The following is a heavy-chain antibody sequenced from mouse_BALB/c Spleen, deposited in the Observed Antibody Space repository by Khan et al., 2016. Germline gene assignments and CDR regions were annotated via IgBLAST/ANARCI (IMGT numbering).Heavy chain of an antibody. Sequence: VQLKQSGAELVRSGASVKLSCTASDFNIKDYYMHWVNQRPEQGLEWIGWIDPENGDTEYAPKFQGKATMTADTSSNTAYLQLSSLTSEDTAVXYCAAGGNYVVNYAMDYWGQGTSVTVSS. CDR1: DFNIKDYY. V-gene: IGHV14-4*02. J-gene: IGHJ4*01. D-gene: IGHD2-1*01. CDR2: IDPENGDT. CDR3: AAGGNYVVNYAMDY.